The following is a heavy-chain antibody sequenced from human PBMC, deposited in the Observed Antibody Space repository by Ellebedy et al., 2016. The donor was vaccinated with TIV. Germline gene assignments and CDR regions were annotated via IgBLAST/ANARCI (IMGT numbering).Heavy chain of an antibody. CDR2: IRQEGDEI. D-gene: IGHD4-17*01. CDR1: GFNFRSYW. Sequence: PGGSLRLSCAASGFNFRSYWMAWVRQAPGKGLEWVAKIRQEGDEIYYVESVKGRFTISRDNAKNSLFRQMNSLRVEDTAVYYCARRASYGDYAVQVNPWFDPWGQGTLVTVSS. J-gene: IGHJ5*02. CDR3: ARRASYGDYAVQVNPWFDP. V-gene: IGHV3-7*01.